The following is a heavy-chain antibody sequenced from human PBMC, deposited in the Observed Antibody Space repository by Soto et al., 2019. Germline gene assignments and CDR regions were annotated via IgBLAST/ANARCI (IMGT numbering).Heavy chain of an antibody. CDR1: GVTSGRYG. V-gene: IGHV3-30*18. CDR2: ISYDGINK. Sequence: QVVLVESGGGVVQPGTSLRLSCAASGVTSGRYGMHWVRQAPGKGLEWLAVISYDGINKYYADSVKGRFTISRDNSKNTLYLQMLSLRAEDTAIYYCVKDQLMYYYGSGSDNWGQGTQVTVSS. D-gene: IGHD3-10*01. J-gene: IGHJ4*02. CDR3: VKDQLMYYYGSGSDN.